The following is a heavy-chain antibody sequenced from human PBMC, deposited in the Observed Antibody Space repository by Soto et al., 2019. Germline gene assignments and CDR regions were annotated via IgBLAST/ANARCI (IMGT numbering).Heavy chain of an antibody. Sequence: ASAEVSCKASGYTFTGYYMHWVRQAPGQGLEWMGWINPNSGGTNYAQKFQGWVTMTRDTSISTAYMELSRLRSDDTAVYYCARGWDYYYDSSVEAFDIWGQGTMVTVSS. J-gene: IGHJ3*02. CDR2: INPNSGGT. CDR3: ARGWDYYYDSSVEAFDI. V-gene: IGHV1-2*04. CDR1: GYTFTGYY. D-gene: IGHD3-22*01.